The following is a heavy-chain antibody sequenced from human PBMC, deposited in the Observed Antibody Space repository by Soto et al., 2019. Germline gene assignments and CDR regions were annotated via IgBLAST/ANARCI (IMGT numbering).Heavy chain of an antibody. CDR1: GFTFSDYY. J-gene: IGHJ6*02. D-gene: IGHD2-21*02. CDR2: ISSSGSTI. V-gene: IGHV3-11*01. Sequence: QVQLVESGGGLVKPGGSLRLACAATGFTFSDYYMSWIRQAPGKGLEWVSYISSSGSTIYYADSVKGRFTISRDNAKNSLYLQMNSLRAEDTAVYYCARDRCGGHCYSVYYYGMDVWRQGTTVTVSS. CDR3: ARDRCGGHCYSVYYYGMDV.